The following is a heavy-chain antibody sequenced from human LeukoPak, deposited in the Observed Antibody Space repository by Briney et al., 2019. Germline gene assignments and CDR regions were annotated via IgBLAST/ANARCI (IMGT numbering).Heavy chain of an antibody. J-gene: IGHJ4*02. CDR2: IRYDGSNK. CDR1: GFTFSTYG. V-gene: IGHV3-30*02. Sequence: GGSLRLSCAASGFTFSTYGMHWVRQAPGKGLEWVTFIRYDGSNKYYADSVKGRFTISRDNSKNTLYLQMNSLRTEDTAVYYCARDNLKDWGQGTLVTVSP. CDR3: ARDNLKD.